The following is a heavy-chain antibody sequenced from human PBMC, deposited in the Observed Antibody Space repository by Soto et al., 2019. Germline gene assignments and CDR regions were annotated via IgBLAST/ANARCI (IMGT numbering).Heavy chain of an antibody. D-gene: IGHD6-13*01. Sequence: QVQLVQSGAEVKKPGASVKVSCKASGYTFTSYAMHWVRQAPGQRLEWMGWINAGNGNTKYSQKFQGRVTITRDTSASTAYMELSSLRSEDTAVYYCARGASSSWYWFDPWGQGTLVTVSS. CDR1: GYTFTSYA. CDR3: ARGASSSWYWFDP. V-gene: IGHV1-3*01. CDR2: INAGNGNT. J-gene: IGHJ5*02.